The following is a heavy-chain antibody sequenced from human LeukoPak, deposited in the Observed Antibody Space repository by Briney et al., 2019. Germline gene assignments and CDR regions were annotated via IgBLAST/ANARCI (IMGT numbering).Heavy chain of an antibody. CDR1: GYTFTGYY. J-gene: IGHJ4*02. CDR3: ARAFGVDTAMPPLDY. CDR2: INPNSGGT. Sequence: GASVKVSCKASGYTFTGYYLHWVRQAPGQGLEWMGWINPNSGGTNYAQKFQGRVTMTGDTSISTAYMELSRLRSDDTAVYYCARAFGVDTAMPPLDYWGQGTLVTVSS. D-gene: IGHD5-18*01. V-gene: IGHV1-2*02.